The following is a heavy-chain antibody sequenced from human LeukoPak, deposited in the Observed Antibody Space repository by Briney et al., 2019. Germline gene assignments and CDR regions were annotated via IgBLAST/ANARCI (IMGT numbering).Heavy chain of an antibody. CDR1: GYTFTGYY. J-gene: IGHJ5*02. CDR2: INPNSGGT. V-gene: IGHV1-2*02. Sequence: ASVKVSCKASGYTFTGYYMHWVRQAPGQGLEWMGWINPNSGGTNYAQKFQGRVTMTRDASISTAYMELSSLRSEDTAVYYCARDRGDIVVVTATSNWFDPWGQGTLVTVSS. CDR3: ARDRGDIVVVTATSNWFDP. D-gene: IGHD2-21*02.